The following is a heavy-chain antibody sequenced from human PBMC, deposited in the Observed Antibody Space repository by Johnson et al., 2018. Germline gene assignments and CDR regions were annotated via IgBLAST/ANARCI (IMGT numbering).Heavy chain of an antibody. CDR2: IWSDGSKK. J-gene: IGHJ1*01. V-gene: IGHV3-33*01. D-gene: IGHD3-22*01. CDR1: GFTFSSHG. Sequence: QVQLVQSGGGVVQPGRSLRLSCAASGFTFSSHGMHWVRQAPGKGLEWVAVIWSDGSKKYYADSVKGRFTVSRDNSKTTLYRQMNSLRAEDTAVYYCARVTTDFYDSSGYGFQHWGQGTLVTVSS. CDR3: ARVTTDFYDSSGYGFQH.